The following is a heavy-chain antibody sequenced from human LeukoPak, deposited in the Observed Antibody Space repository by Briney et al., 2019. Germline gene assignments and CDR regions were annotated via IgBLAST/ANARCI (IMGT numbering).Heavy chain of an antibody. CDR1: GYTFTSYG. Sequence: ASVKVSCKASGYTFTSYGISWVRRAPGQGLEWMGWISAYNGNTNYAQKLQGRVTMTTDTSTSTAYMELRSLRSDDTAVYYCARDPPRITIFGVVPLHRMDVWGQGTTVTVSS. CDR2: ISAYNGNT. D-gene: IGHD3-3*01. CDR3: ARDPPRITIFGVVPLHRMDV. V-gene: IGHV1-18*01. J-gene: IGHJ6*02.